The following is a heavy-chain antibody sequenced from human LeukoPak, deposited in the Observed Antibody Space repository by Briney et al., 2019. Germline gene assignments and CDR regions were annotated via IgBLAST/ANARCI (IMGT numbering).Heavy chain of an antibody. D-gene: IGHD4-17*01. CDR2: IYYSGST. CDR3: ARHDGDYVDFGAFDI. J-gene: IGHJ3*02. V-gene: IGHV4-59*08. CDR1: GGSISSYY. Sequence: SETLSLTCTVSGGSISSYYWSWIRQPPGKGLEWIGYIYYSGSTNYNPSLKSRVTISADTSKNQFSLKLSSVTAADTAVYYCARHDGDYVDFGAFDIWGQGTMVTVSS.